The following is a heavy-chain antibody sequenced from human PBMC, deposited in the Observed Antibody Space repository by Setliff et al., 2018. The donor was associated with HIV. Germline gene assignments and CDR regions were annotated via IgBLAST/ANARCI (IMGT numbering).Heavy chain of an antibody. D-gene: IGHD3-10*01. J-gene: IGHJ4*02. CDR2: IYPTGSS. CDR1: GGSMSSYY. Sequence: PSETLSLTCTVSGGSMSSYYWSWIRQPAGEGLEWIGRIYPTGSSNYNPSLRSRVTMSVDTSKNQFSLNLNSVTAADTAVYYCARDRGIYNTAKGLDYWGQGTLVTVSS. V-gene: IGHV4-4*07. CDR3: ARDRGIYNTAKGLDY.